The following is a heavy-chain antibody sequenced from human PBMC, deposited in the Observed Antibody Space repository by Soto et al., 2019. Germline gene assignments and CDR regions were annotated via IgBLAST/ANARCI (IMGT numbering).Heavy chain of an antibody. D-gene: IGHD3-9*01. CDR3: ARDYYDILTGYYTLYFDY. CDR1: GFTFSSYS. J-gene: IGHJ4*02. CDR2: ISSSSSYI. V-gene: IGHV3-21*01. Sequence: EVQLVESGGGLVKPGGSLRLSCAASGFTFSSYSMNWVRQAPGKGLEWVSSISSSSSYIYYADSVKGRFTISRDNAKNSLYLQMNSLRAEDTAVYYCARDYYDILTGYYTLYFDYWGQGTLVTVSS.